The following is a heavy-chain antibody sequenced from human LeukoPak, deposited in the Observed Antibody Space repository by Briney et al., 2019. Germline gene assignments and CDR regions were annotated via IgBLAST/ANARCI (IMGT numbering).Heavy chain of an antibody. J-gene: IGHJ4*02. CDR3: ARVGILEWHYFDY. Sequence: GGSLRLSCAASGFIFSCYWRHWLRQAAGKGLVWVSRVDSDGRITTYADSVKGRFTISRDNAKNTLYLQMNGLRAEDTAVYYCARVGILEWHYFDYWGQGTLVTDSS. CDR2: VDSDGRIT. D-gene: IGHD3-3*01. CDR1: GFIFSCYW. V-gene: IGHV3-74*01.